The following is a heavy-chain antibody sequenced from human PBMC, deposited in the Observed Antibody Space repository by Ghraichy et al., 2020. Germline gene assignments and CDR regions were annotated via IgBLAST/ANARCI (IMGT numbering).Heavy chain of an antibody. J-gene: IGHJ4*02. D-gene: IGHD3-3*01. V-gene: IGHV3-7*03. Sequence: GGSLRLSCAASGFTFSTAWMSWIRQAPGKGLEWAAHIKPDGREKFYVDSVKGRFTISRDNARNSLYLQMNSLMAEDTAVYYCVGWSESGNSWGQGTLVTVS. CDR3: VGWSESGNS. CDR1: GFTFSTAW. CDR2: IKPDGREK.